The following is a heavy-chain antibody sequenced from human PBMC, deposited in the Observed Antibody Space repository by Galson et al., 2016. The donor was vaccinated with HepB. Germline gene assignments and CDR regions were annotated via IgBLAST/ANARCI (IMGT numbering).Heavy chain of an antibody. Sequence: SLRLSCAASGFTFSSYGMHWVRQAPGKGLEWVAVISYYGSDKYYADSVKGRFTISRANSKNTLYLQMNSLRAEDTAVYYSAKDRQLWLGRIDYWGQGTLVTVSS. CDR2: ISYYGSDK. V-gene: IGHV3-30*18. D-gene: IGHD5-18*01. CDR3: AKDRQLWLGRIDY. CDR1: GFTFSSYG. J-gene: IGHJ4*02.